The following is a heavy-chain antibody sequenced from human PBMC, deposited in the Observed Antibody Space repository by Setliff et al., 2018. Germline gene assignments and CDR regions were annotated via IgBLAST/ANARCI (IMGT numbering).Heavy chain of an antibody. V-gene: IGHV3-74*01. CDR2: LNEDGSIT. Sequence: GGSLRLSCAASGFTFSSYWMHWVRQAPGKGLVWVSCLNEDGSITNYADSVKGRFTISRDNAKNSLHLQMNSLRAEDTAVYYCARGHTSMAPWGQGTLVTVSS. CDR3: ARGHTSMAP. D-gene: IGHD5-18*01. CDR1: GFTFSSYW. J-gene: IGHJ5*02.